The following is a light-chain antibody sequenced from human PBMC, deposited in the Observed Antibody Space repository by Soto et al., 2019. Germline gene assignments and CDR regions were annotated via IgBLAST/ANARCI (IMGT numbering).Light chain of an antibody. CDR3: QQYYSTPWT. J-gene: IGKJ1*01. CDR2: WAS. Sequence: DIVMTQSPDSLAVSLGERATINCRSSQSVLYSSTNKNSLAWYQQKPGQPPKLLIYWASTRESGVPDRFSGSGSGTDFTLTIRSLQAEDVAVYYCQQYYSTPWTFGQGTKVEIK. CDR1: QSVLYSSTNKNS. V-gene: IGKV4-1*01.